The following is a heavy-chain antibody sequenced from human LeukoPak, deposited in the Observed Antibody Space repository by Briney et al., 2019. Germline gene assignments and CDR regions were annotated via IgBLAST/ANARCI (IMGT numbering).Heavy chain of an antibody. CDR3: ARSLSSGWYLDYFDY. V-gene: IGHV3-23*01. CDR1: GFTFSSYA. D-gene: IGHD6-19*01. Sequence: PGGSLRLSCAASGFTFSSYAMSWVRQAPGKGLECISGFSGSGGSTYYADSVKGRFTISRDNSKNTLYLQMNSLRAEDTAVYYCARSLSSGWYLDYFDYWGQGTLVTVSS. J-gene: IGHJ4*02. CDR2: FSGSGGST.